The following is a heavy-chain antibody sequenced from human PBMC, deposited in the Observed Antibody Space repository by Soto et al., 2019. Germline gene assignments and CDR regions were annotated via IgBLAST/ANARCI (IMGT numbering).Heavy chain of an antibody. Sequence: QVQLVQSGAEVEKPGSSVKVSCKASGGTFSSYAISWVRQSPGQGREWMGGIIPILGTANYAQKFQGRVTITAEKSTSTAYMELRSLSSEDTAVYYGARERQQLVTGGAFDIWGQGTMVTVSS. D-gene: IGHD6-13*01. J-gene: IGHJ3*02. CDR3: ARERQQLVTGGAFDI. V-gene: IGHV1-69*06. CDR2: IIPILGTA. CDR1: GGTFSSYA.